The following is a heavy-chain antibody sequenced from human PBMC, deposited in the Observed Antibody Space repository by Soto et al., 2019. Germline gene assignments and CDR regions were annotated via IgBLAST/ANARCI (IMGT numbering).Heavy chain of an antibody. CDR3: ARRSLDYYYGMDV. Sequence: YWIGWVRQMPGKGLEWMGIIYPGDSDTRYSPSFQGQVTISADKSISTAYLQWSSLKASDTAMYYCARRSLDYYYGMDVWGQGTTVTVSS. J-gene: IGHJ6*02. CDR2: IYPGDSDT. V-gene: IGHV5-51*01. CDR1: YW.